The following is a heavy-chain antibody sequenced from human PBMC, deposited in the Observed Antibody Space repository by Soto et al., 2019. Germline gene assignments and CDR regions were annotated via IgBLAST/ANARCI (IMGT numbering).Heavy chain of an antibody. CDR1: GFTFSTYA. CDR2: ISGTGGST. Sequence: GGSLRLSCAASGFTFSTYAMSWVRQAPGKGLEWVSAISGTGGSTYYADSVKGRFTISRDNSKNTLYLQMNSLRAEDTAVYYCAKNWDTTSSSSYQWGQGTLVTVSS. D-gene: IGHD6-6*01. V-gene: IGHV3-23*01. CDR3: AKNWDTTSSSSYQ. J-gene: IGHJ1*01.